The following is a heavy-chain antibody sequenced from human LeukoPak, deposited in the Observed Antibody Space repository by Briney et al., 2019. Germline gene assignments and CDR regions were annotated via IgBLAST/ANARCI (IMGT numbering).Heavy chain of an antibody. CDR2: ISSSSSNV. Sequence: GGSLRLSCAASGFTFSSYSMNWVRQAPGKRLEWVSYISSSSSNVYYADSVKGRFTISRDNSKNSLYLQMNSLRTEDTALYYCAKDHHYSLYWGNRMDVWGKGTTVTVSS. D-gene: IGHD2-15*01. CDR1: GFTFSSYS. V-gene: IGHV3-48*04. CDR3: AKDHHYSLYWGNRMDV. J-gene: IGHJ6*03.